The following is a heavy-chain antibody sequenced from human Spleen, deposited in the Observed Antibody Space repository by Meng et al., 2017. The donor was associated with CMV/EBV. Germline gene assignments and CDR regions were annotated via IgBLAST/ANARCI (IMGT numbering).Heavy chain of an antibody. V-gene: IGHV1-18*01. CDR3: ARGIFRFLEWLPSLDY. CDR2: ISPYNGNT. J-gene: IGHJ4*02. D-gene: IGHD3-3*01. Sequence: SGYTSASYGLSWVRQAPGQGLEWMGWISPYNGNTKYAQKFQGRVTMTTDTSTSTVYMELRNLGSDDTAVYYCARGIFRFLEWLPSLDYWGQGTLVTVSS. CDR1: GYTSASYG.